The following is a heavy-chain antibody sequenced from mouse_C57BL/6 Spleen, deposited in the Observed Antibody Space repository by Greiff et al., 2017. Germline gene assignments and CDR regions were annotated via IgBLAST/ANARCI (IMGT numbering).Heavy chain of an antibody. J-gene: IGHJ3*01. D-gene: IGHD2-3*01. V-gene: IGHV1-26*01. CDR2: INPNNGGT. CDR3: ARYMGLLPPWFAD. CDR1: GYTFTDYY. Sequence: VQLQQSGPELVKPGASVKISCKASGYTFTDYYMNWVKQSHGKSLEWIGDINPNNGGTSYNQKFKGKATLAVDKSSSNAYMALRSLTSEDSAVYYCARYMGLLPPWFADWGQGTLVTVCA.